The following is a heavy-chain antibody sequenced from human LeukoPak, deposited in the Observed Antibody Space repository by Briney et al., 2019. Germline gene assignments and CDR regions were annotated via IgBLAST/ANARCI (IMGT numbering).Heavy chain of an antibody. V-gene: IGHV1-8*01. Sequence: ASVKVSCKASGYTFTSYDINWVRQATGQGLEWMGWMNPNSGNTGYAQKFQGRVTMTRDTSTSTAYMELRSLRSDDTAVYYCAGGIAAAAAPFDYWGQGTLVTVSS. D-gene: IGHD6-13*01. CDR2: MNPNSGNT. CDR1: GYTFTSYD. CDR3: AGGIAAAAAPFDY. J-gene: IGHJ4*02.